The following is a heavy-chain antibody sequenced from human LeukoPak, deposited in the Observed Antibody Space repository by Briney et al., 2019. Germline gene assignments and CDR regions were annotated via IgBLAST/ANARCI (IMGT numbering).Heavy chain of an antibody. J-gene: IGHJ4*02. CDR2: ISGGGDST. Sequence: HPGGSLRLSCAVSGFTFSSYAMSWVRQAPGKGLEWVAVISGGGDSTYYADSVKGRFTISRDNSKNTLYLQMNSLRAEDTAVYYCAKVGSSGWPRAPCDNWGQGTLVTVSS. CDR3: AKVGSSGWPRAPCDN. CDR1: GFTFSSYA. D-gene: IGHD6-19*01. V-gene: IGHV3-23*01.